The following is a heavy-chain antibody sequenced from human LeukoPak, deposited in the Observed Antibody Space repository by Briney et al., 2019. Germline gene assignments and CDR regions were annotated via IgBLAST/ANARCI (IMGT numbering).Heavy chain of an antibody. CDR3: AKSTLAFGGVIAYFDY. Sequence: GGSLRLSCAASGFTFSNYAMSWVRQAPGKGQEWVSAISGSGDNTYYADSVKGRFTISRDNSKNTLYLQMNSLRAEDTAVYYCAKSTLAFGGVIAYFDYWGQGTLVTVSS. D-gene: IGHD3-16*02. CDR1: GFTFSNYA. V-gene: IGHV3-23*01. J-gene: IGHJ4*02. CDR2: ISGSGDNT.